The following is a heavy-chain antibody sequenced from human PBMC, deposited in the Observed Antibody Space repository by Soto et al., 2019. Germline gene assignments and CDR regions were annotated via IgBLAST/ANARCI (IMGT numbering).Heavy chain of an antibody. D-gene: IGHD2-2*02. V-gene: IGHV4-39*01. CDR1: GGPISRSSYY. CDR2: IYYSGST. CDR3: ARTSAGYRQSY. J-gene: IGHJ4*02. Sequence: SETLSLTCTVSGGPISRSSYYWGWIRQSPGKGLEWIGNIYYSGSTNYHPSLKSRVTISVDTSKNQFSLKLSSVTAADTAVYYCARTSAGYRQSYWGQGTLVTVSS.